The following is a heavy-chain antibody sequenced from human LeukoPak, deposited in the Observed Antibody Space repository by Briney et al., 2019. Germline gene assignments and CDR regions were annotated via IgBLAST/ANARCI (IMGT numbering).Heavy chain of an antibody. Sequence: GASVKVSCKASGDTFTSYALNWVRQTPGQGLEYMGWIRTSTGSPTYAQGFTGRFVFSLDTSVNTASLQISSLKAEDTAVYYCARDLDSAAFDIWGQGTMVTVSS. CDR3: ARDLDSAAFDI. J-gene: IGHJ3*02. CDR1: GDTFTSYA. V-gene: IGHV7-4-1*02. D-gene: IGHD2-15*01. CDR2: IRTSTGSP.